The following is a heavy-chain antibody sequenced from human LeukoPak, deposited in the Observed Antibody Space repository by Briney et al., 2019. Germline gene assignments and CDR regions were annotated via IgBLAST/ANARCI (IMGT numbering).Heavy chain of an antibody. V-gene: IGHV3-30-3*01. J-gene: IGHJ4*02. CDR2: ISYDGSNK. D-gene: IGHD2-2*01. CDR3: AAYCSSSSCYLTFDY. Sequence: PGESLRLSCAASGFTFSSYAMPWVRQAPGKGLEWVAVISYDGSNKYYADSVKGRFTISRDNAKNSLYLQMNRLSAEDTAVYYCAAYCSSSSCYLTFDYWGQGTLVTVSS. CDR1: GFTFSSYA.